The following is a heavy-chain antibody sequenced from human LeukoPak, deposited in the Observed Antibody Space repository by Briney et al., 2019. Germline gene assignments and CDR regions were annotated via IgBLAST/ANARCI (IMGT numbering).Heavy chain of an antibody. V-gene: IGHV4-39*01. Sequence: SETLSLTCTVSGGSISSSSYYWGWIRQPPGKGLEWIGSIYYSGSTYYNPSLKSRVTISVDTSKNQFSLKLSSVTAADTAVYYCARPNTSPYYDMSLDAFDIWGQGTMVTVSS. J-gene: IGHJ3*02. CDR2: IYYSGST. D-gene: IGHD3-9*01. CDR1: GGSISSSSYY. CDR3: ARPNTSPYYDMSLDAFDI.